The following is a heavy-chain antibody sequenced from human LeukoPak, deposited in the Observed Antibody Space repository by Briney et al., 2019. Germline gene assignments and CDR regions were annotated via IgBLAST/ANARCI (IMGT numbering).Heavy chain of an antibody. CDR3: ARDFGYCSSTSCYGSYYYYYGMDV. D-gene: IGHD2-2*01. Sequence: SGRSLRLSCAASGFTFSSYAMHWVRQAPGKGLEWVAVISYDGSNKYYADSVKGRFTISRDNSKNTLYLQMNSLRAEDTAVYYCARDFGYCSSTSCYGSYYYYYGMDVWGQGTTVTVSS. V-gene: IGHV3-30-3*01. CDR1: GFTFSSYA. CDR2: ISYDGSNK. J-gene: IGHJ6*02.